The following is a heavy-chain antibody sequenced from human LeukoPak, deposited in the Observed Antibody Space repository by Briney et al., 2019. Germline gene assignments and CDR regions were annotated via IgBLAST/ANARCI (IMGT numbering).Heavy chain of an antibody. CDR3: ARGFGSDGYNFGY. V-gene: IGHV4-61*02. Sequence: SETLSLTCTVSGGSISSGSYYWGWIRQPPGKGLEWIGRIYTSGSTNYNPSLKSRVTISVDTSKNQFSLKLSSVTAADTAVYYCARGFGSDGYNFGYWGQGTLVTVSS. CDR2: IYTSGST. D-gene: IGHD5-24*01. CDR1: GGSISSGSYY. J-gene: IGHJ4*02.